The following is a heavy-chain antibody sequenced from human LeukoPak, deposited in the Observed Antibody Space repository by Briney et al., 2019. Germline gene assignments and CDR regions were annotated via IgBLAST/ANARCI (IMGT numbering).Heavy chain of an antibody. CDR3: ARGLGYCSSTSCSDY. CDR2: IIPIFGTA. V-gene: IGHV1-69*05. J-gene: IGHJ4*02. D-gene: IGHD2-2*01. CDR1: GGTFSSYA. Sequence: GSTVKVSCKASGGTFSSYAISWVRQAPGQGLEWMGGIIPIFGTANYAQKFQGRVTITTDESTSTAYMELSSLRSEDTAVYYCARGLGYCSSTSCSDYWGQGTLVTVSS.